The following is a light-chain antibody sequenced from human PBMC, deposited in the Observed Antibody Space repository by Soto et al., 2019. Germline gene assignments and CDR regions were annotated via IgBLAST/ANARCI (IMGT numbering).Light chain of an antibody. V-gene: IGKV1-33*01. J-gene: IGKJ5*01. CDR1: QYINKN. Sequence: DIEMTQSPSSLSASLGDRGTITCQARQYINKNLIWYQQKPRKAPKLLIYDASDLETGVPSRFSGSGSGTGFTFTISSLQPEDFATYYCQQYESLPLTFGQGTRLEIK. CDR3: QQYESLPLT. CDR2: DAS.